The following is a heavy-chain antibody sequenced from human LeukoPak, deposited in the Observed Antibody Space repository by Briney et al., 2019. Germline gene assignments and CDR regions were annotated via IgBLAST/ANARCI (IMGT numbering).Heavy chain of an antibody. CDR3: ARIWDCSSTSCYYYYYMDV. CDR1: GYTFTSYG. CDR2: ISAYNGNT. J-gene: IGHJ6*03. Sequence: ASVNVSCKASGYTFTSYGISWVRQAPGQGLEWMGWISAYNGNTNYAQKLQGRVTMTTDTSTSTAYMELRSLRSDDTAVYYCARIWDCSSTSCYYYYYMDVWGKGATVTVSS. D-gene: IGHD2-2*01. V-gene: IGHV1-18*01.